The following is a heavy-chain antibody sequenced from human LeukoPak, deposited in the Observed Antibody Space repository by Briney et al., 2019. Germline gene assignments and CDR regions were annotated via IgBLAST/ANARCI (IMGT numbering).Heavy chain of an antibody. D-gene: IGHD3-9*01. CDR2: VKYDGSTT. J-gene: IGHJ4*02. V-gene: IGHV3-74*01. CDR3: ARDLDWLLFDY. CDR1: GFTFSAYW. Sequence: GGSLRLSCAASGFTFSAYWMHWVRHAPGEGLVWVSRVKYDGSTTTYADSVKGRFTISRDNAKNILYLKMNSLRVEDTAAYYCARDLDWLLFDYWGQGTLVTVSS.